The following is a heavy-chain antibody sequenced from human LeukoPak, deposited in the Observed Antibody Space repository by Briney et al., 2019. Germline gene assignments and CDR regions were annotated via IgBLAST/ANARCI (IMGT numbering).Heavy chain of an antibody. J-gene: IGHJ4*02. Sequence: GGSLRLSCAASGFTFSSYAMHWVRQAPGKGLEWVAVISYDGSNKYYADSVKGRFTISRDNSKNTLYLQMNSLRAEDTAVYYCATTVTTTSPFDYWGQGTLVTVSS. D-gene: IGHD4-17*01. CDR1: GFTFSSYA. V-gene: IGHV3-30-3*01. CDR2: ISYDGSNK. CDR3: ATTVTTTSPFDY.